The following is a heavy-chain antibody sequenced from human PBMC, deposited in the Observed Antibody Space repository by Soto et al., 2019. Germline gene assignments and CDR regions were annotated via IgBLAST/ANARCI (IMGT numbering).Heavy chain of an antibody. J-gene: IGHJ4*02. D-gene: IGHD1-1*01. Sequence: QIQLVQSGSAVEKPGASVKVSCKASGYTFNTYAITWVRQAPGQGLERMGWISPNNGRTRYTQSLQDRLTMTTDTSANTAYMELRSLKSDDTAIYYCARVFLPGFPDYWGQGTLVAVSS. V-gene: IGHV1-18*01. CDR1: GYTFNTYA. CDR3: ARVFLPGFPDY. CDR2: ISPNNGRT.